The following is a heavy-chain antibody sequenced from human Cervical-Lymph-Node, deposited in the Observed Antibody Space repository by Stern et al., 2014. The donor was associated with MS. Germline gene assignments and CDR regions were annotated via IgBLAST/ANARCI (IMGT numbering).Heavy chain of an antibody. V-gene: IGHV1-24*01. D-gene: IGHD3-10*01. CDR3: ATDYNY. Sequence: VQLVESGAEVKKPGASVKVSCKVSGSTLTDFFMHWVRQPPGKGLEWMGGFDPEDGETIYAQKFQGRVSMTEDRSTDAAYMELSSLRSDDTAVCYGATDYNYWGQGTLVTVSS. CDR2: FDPEDGET. CDR1: GSTLTDFF. J-gene: IGHJ4*02.